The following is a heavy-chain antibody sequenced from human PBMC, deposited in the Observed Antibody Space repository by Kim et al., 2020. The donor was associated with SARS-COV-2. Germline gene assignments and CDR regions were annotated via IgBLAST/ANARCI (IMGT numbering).Heavy chain of an antibody. CDR1: GGTFSSYA. D-gene: IGHD3-22*01. J-gene: IGHJ4*02. CDR2: IIPIFGTA. CDR3: ARDRAPLYYYDSSGYYDY. Sequence: SVKVSCKASGGTFSSYAISWVRQAPGQGLEWMGGIIPIFGTANYAKKFQGRVTITADESTSTAYMELSSLRSEDTAVYYCARDRAPLYYYDSSGYYDYWGQGTLVTVSS. V-gene: IGHV1-69*13.